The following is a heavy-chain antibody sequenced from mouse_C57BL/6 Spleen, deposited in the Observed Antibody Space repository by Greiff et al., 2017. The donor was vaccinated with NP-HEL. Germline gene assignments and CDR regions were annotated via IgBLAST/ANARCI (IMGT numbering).Heavy chain of an antibody. Sequence: QVQLQQPGAELVKPGASVKLSCKASGYTFTSYWMHWVKQRPGRGLEWIGRIDPNSGGTKYNEKFKSKATLTVDTPSSTAYLLLSSLTSEDSSVYYCARDHCGSSYGWFAYWGQGTLVTVSA. J-gene: IGHJ3*01. D-gene: IGHD1-1*01. CDR3: ARDHCGSSYGWFAY. V-gene: IGHV1-72*01. CDR1: GYTFTSYW. CDR2: IDPNSGGT.